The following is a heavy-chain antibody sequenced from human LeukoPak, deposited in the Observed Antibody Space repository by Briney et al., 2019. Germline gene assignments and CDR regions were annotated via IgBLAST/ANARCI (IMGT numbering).Heavy chain of an antibody. CDR2: IRSKAYGGTT. Sequence: GRSLRLSCTGSGFTFGDYGMSWVRQAPGKVLEWVGFIRSKAYGGTTEYAASVKGRFTISRDDSKSIAYLQMNSLKTEDTAVYYCSNSYCGGDCYSGGYFDYWGQGTLVTVSS. V-gene: IGHV3-49*04. D-gene: IGHD2-21*02. CDR1: GFTFGDYG. J-gene: IGHJ4*02. CDR3: SNSYCGGDCYSGGYFDY.